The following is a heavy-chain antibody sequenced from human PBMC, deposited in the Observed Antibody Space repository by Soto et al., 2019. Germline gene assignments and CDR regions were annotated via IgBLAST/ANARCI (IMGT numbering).Heavy chain of an antibody. CDR3: ARGFGRRAYFDY. CDR2: IYYSGST. V-gene: IGHV4-31*03. D-gene: IGHD1-26*01. Sequence: PSETLSLTCTVSGGSISSGGYYWSWIRQHPGKGLEWIGYIYYSGSTYYNPSLKSRVTISVDTSKSQFSLKLSSVTAADTAVYYCARGFGRRAYFDYWGQGTLVTVSS. J-gene: IGHJ4*02. CDR1: GGSISSGGYY.